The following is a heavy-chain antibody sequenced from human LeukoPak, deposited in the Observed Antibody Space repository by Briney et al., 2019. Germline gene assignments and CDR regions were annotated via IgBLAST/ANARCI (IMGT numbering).Heavy chain of an antibody. J-gene: IGHJ4*02. V-gene: IGHV3-23*01. CDR2: ISGGGGST. Sequence: PGGSLRLSCAGSGFTFARHGLTWVRQAPGMGLEWVSTISGGGGSTHYADSVKGRFTISRDNSKDTVFLQMNNLRAEDTAIYYCAREGGSCTSNSCSDYFDYWGQGTLVTVSP. D-gene: IGHD6-13*01. CDR1: GFTFARHG. CDR3: AREGGSCTSNSCSDYFDY.